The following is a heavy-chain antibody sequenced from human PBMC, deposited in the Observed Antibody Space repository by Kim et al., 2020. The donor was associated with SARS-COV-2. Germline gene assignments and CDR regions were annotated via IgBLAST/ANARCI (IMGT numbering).Heavy chain of an antibody. CDR1: GFTFSSYA. D-gene: IGHD1-7*01. V-gene: IGHV3-23*01. CDR3: AKDVARQSTTPHWFDP. CDR2: ISGSGGST. Sequence: GGSLRLSCAASGFTFSSYAMSWVRQAPGKGLEWVSAISGSGGSTYYADSVKGRFTISRDNSKNTLYLQMNSLRAEDTAVYYCAKDVARQSTTPHWFDPWGQGTLVTVSS. J-gene: IGHJ5*02.